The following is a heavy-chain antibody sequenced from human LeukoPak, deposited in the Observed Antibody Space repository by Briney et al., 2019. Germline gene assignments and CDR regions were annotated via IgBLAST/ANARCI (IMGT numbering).Heavy chain of an antibody. CDR3: ARGGSSWYFTVYYYYGMDV. V-gene: IGHV1-8*01. Sequence: ASVKVSCKASGYTFTSYDINWERQATGQGLEWMGWMNPNSGNTGYAQKFQGRVTMTRNTSISTAYMELSSLRSEDTAVYYCARGGSSWYFTVYYYYGMDVWGQGTTVTVSS. J-gene: IGHJ6*02. CDR1: GYTFTSYD. CDR2: MNPNSGNT. D-gene: IGHD6-13*01.